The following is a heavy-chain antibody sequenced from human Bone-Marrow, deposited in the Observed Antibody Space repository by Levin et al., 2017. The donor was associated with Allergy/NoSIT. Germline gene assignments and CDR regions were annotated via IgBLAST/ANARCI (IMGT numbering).Heavy chain of an antibody. J-gene: IGHJ6*02. CDR3: ASGGYSNYMEGGYGMDV. CDR2: IIPIFGTA. CDR1: GGTFSSYA. V-gene: IGHV1-69*13. Sequence: ASVKVSCKASGGTFSSYAISWVRQAPGQGLEWMGGIIPIFGTANYAQKFQGRVTITADESTSTAYMELSSLRSEDTAVYYCASGGYSNYMEGGYGMDVWGQGTTVTVSS. D-gene: IGHD4-11*01.